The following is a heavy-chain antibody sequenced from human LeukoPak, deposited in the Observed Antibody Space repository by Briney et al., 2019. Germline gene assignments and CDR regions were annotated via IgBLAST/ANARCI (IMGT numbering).Heavy chain of an antibody. Sequence: SETLSLTCTVSGGSISSGDYYWSWIRQPPGKGLEWIGYIYYGGSTYYNPSLKSRVTISVDTSKNQFSLKLSSVTAADTAVYYCATRSSTHYYGMDVWGQGTTVTVSS. J-gene: IGHJ6*02. CDR3: ATRSSTHYYGMDV. CDR2: IYYGGST. V-gene: IGHV4-30-4*01. CDR1: GGSISSGDYY. D-gene: IGHD2-2*01.